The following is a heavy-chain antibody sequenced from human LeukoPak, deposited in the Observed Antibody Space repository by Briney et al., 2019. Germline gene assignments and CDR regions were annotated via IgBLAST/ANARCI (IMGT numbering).Heavy chain of an antibody. CDR1: GYTFTSYG. J-gene: IGHJ6*03. Sequence: ASVKVSCKASGYTFTSYGISWVRQAPGQGLEWMGWISAYNGNTNYAQRLQGRVTVTTDTSTSTAYMELRSLRSDDTAVYYCARRPTLGRGAIAARPAYDYYYMDVWGKGTTVTVSS. D-gene: IGHD6-6*01. CDR2: ISAYNGNT. V-gene: IGHV1-18*01. CDR3: ARRPTLGRGAIAARPAYDYYYMDV.